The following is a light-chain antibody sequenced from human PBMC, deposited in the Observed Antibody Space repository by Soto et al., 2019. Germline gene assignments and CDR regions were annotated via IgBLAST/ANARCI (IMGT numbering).Light chain of an antibody. CDR1: QSVSNSY. J-gene: IGKJ1*01. V-gene: IGKV3-20*01. CDR3: QQYGSSPRT. Sequence: EIVLTQSPDILSLSPGDTATLSCRASQSVSNSYLAWYQQKRGQAPRLLIYCAIFRATGIPDRFTGRGSGTGFTLTISILEPDDFAVYYCQQYGSSPRTFGQGTKVEIK. CDR2: CAI.